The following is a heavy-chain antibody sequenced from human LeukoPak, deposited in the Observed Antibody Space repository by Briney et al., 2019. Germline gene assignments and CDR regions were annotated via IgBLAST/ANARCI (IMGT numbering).Heavy chain of an antibody. CDR1: GFTFNNYA. J-gene: IGHJ4*02. V-gene: IGHV3-23*01. CDR3: AKEAALGIAYFDH. CDR2: ISGNGGNV. D-gene: IGHD7-27*01. Sequence: GGSLRLSCAASGFTFNNYAMSWVRQAPGKGLEWVSVISGNGGNVYYADSVKGRFTISRDNSKNTLYLQMNSLRAEDTAVYYCAKEAALGIAYFDHWGQGTLVTVSS.